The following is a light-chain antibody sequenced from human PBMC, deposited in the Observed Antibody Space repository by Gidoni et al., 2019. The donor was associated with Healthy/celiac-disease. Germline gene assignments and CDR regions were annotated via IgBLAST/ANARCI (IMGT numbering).Light chain of an antibody. J-gene: IGKJ3*01. CDR1: QSVSSSY. CDR3: QQYGSSPRT. V-gene: IGKV3-20*01. Sequence: EIVLTKSRGTLSLSQGERATLSCRASQSVSSSYLAWYQQRPGQAPRLLIYGASSRASGIPDRFSGSGSGTDCALTISRLEPEDFAVYYCQQYGSSPRTFGPGTKVDIK. CDR2: GAS.